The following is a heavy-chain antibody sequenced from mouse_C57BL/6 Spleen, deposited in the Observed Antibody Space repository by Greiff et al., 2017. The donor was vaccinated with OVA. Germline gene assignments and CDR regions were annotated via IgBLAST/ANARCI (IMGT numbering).Heavy chain of an antibody. Sequence: QVQLQQSGAELVKPGASVKISCKASGYAFSSYWMNWVKQRPGKGLEWIGQIYPGDGDTNYNGKFKGKATLTADKSSSTAYMQLSSLTSEDSAVYFCAREGGYGNYVVFDYWGQGTTLTVSS. CDR3: AREGGYGNYVVFDY. CDR1: GYAFSSYW. CDR2: IYPGDGDT. J-gene: IGHJ2*01. V-gene: IGHV1-80*01. D-gene: IGHD2-10*02.